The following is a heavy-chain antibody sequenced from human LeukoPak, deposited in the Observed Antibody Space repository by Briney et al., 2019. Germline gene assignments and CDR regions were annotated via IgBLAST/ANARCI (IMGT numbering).Heavy chain of an antibody. J-gene: IGHJ4*02. D-gene: IGHD6-13*01. Sequence: SETLSLTCTVSGGSISSSYWSWIRQPPGKELEWIGYIYYSGSTNYNPSLKSRVTISVDTSMNQFSLKLSSVTAADTAVYYCARGGSWYPSDYWGQGTLVTVSS. CDR3: ARGGSWYPSDY. CDR1: GGSISSSY. V-gene: IGHV4-59*01. CDR2: IYYSGST.